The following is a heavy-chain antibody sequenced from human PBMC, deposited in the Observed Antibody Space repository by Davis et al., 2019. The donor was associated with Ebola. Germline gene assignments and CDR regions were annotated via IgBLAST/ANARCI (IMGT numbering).Heavy chain of an antibody. J-gene: IGHJ6*02. CDR1: GYTFTGYY. Sequence: ASVRVSCKASGYTFTGYYMHWVRQAPGQGLEWMGWINPNSGGTNYAQKFQGWVTMTRDTSISTAYMELSRLRSDDTAVYYCARGGATDYYYYGMDVWGQGTTVTVSS. CDR2: INPNSGGT. D-gene: IGHD5-12*01. V-gene: IGHV1-2*04. CDR3: ARGGATDYYYYGMDV.